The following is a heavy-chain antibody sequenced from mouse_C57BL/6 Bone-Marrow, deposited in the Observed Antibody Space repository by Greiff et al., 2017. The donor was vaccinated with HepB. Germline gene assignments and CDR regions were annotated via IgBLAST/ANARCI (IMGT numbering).Heavy chain of an antibody. J-gene: IGHJ2*01. CDR3: AIYYDYAY. CDR1: GFTFSNYW. CDR2: IRLKSDNYAT. D-gene: IGHD2-4*01. Sequence: EVQGVESGGGLVQPGGSMKLSCVASGFTFSNYWMNWVRQSPEKGLEWVAQIRLKSDNYATHYAESVKGRFTISRDDSKSSVYLQMNNLRAEDTGIYYCAIYYDYAYWGQGTTLTVSS. V-gene: IGHV6-3*01.